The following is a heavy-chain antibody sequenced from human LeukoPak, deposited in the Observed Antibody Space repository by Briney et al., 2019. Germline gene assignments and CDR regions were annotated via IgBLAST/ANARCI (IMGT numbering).Heavy chain of an antibody. D-gene: IGHD3-10*01. CDR3: ARDRNGYGSGSYHWFDP. Sequence: PGGSLRLSCAASGFTFSSYWMHWVRQAPGKGLVWVSRINSDGSSTSYADSVKGRFTISRDNAKNTLYLQMNSLRAEDTAVYYCARDRNGYGSGSYHWFDPWGQGTLVTVSS. CDR1: GFTFSSYW. V-gene: IGHV3-74*01. J-gene: IGHJ5*02. CDR2: INSDGSST.